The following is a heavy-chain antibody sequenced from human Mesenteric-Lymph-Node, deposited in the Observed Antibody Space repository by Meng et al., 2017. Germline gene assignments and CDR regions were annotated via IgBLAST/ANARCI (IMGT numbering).Heavy chain of an antibody. Sequence: GESLKISCKGSGYSFTSYWIGWVRQMPGKGLEWMGIIYPGDSDTRYSPSFQGQVTISADKSISTAYLQWSSLTASDTAMYYCARGSKTSLYGSGPWGQGTLVTVSS. CDR3: ARGSKTSLYGSGP. CDR2: IYPGDSDT. D-gene: IGHD3-10*01. V-gene: IGHV5-51*01. CDR1: GYSFTSYW. J-gene: IGHJ5*02.